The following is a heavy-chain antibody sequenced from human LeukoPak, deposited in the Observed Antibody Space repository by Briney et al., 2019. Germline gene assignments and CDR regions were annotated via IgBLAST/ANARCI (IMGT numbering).Heavy chain of an antibody. Sequence: ETLSLTCAVYGGSFSGYYWSWVRQAPGKGLEWVSAISGSGGSTYYADSVKGRFTISRDNSKNTLYLQMNSLRAEDTAVYYCAKDSPRTGYWGQGTLVTVSS. CDR1: GGSFSGYY. CDR3: AKDSPRTGY. CDR2: ISGSGGST. V-gene: IGHV3-23*01. D-gene: IGHD1-14*01. J-gene: IGHJ4*02.